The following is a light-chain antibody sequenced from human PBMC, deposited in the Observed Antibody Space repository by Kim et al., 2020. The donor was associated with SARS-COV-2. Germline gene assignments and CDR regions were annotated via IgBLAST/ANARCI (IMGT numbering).Light chain of an antibody. CDR2: EVS. J-gene: IGLJ1*01. CDR1: SSDVDGYNY. V-gene: IGLV2-8*01. CDR3: SSYGGTNNYYV. Sequence: QSVLTQPPSASGSPGQSVTVSCTGTSSDVDGYNYVSWYQQHPGKAPKLIIYEVSKRPSGVPDRFSGSKSGNTASLTVSGLQAEDEADYFCSSYGGTNNYYVFGTGTKVTVL.